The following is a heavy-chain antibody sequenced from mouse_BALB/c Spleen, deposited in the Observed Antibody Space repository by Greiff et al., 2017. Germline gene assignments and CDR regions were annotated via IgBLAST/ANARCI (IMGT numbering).Heavy chain of an antibody. V-gene: IGHV5-17*02. Sequence: EVQGVESGGGLVQPGGSRTLSCAASGFTFSSFGMHWVRQAPEKGLEWVAYISSGSSTIYYADTVKGRFTISRDNPKNTLFLQMTSLRSEDTAMYYCARSNYYGSYYYAMDYWGQGTSVTVSS. CDR3: ARSNYYGSYYYAMDY. J-gene: IGHJ4*01. CDR2: ISSGSSTI. D-gene: IGHD1-1*01. CDR1: GFTFSSFG.